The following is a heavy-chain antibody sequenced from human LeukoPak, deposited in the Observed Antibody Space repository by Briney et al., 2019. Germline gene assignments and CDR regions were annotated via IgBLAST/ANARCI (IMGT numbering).Heavy chain of an antibody. D-gene: IGHD3/OR15-3a*01. V-gene: IGHV3-11*01. CDR2: ISGSGSDI. J-gene: IGHJ4*02. CDR3: GTHAGRTGSDD. CDR1: GFIFSCYY. Sequence: GGSLRLSCATSGFIFSCYYMSWIRQAPGKGLEWVSYISGSGSDISYADSVKGRFTISRYNAKDSLYLQMNSLRAEDTAVYYCGTHAGRTGSDDWGQGTLVTVSS.